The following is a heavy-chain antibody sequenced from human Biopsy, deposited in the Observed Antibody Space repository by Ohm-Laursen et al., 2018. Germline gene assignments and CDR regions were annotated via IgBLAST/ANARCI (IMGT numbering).Heavy chain of an antibody. D-gene: IGHD3-16*01. CDR3: ARGRNYIWGNEPWD. V-gene: IGHV4-39*06. J-gene: IGHJ1*01. Sequence: GTLSLTCSVSGGSISSRNHYWGWLRQPPGKGLEWIGHVYYSGSTFYNSSLESRVTVSVDTSKNQFHLRLTSVSAADTAVYYCARGRNYIWGNEPWDWGQGTLVTVSS. CDR1: GGSISSRNHY. CDR2: VYYSGST.